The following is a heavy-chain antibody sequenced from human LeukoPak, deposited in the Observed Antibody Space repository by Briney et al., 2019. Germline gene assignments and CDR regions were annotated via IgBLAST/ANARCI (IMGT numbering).Heavy chain of an antibody. CDR1: GFTFSDYY. D-gene: IGHD6-13*01. CDR2: ISSSGSTI. J-gene: IGHJ5*02. Sequence: PGGSLRLSCAASGFTFSDYYMSWIRQAPGKGLEWVSYISSSGSTIYYADSVKGRFTISRDNAKNSLYLQMNSLRAEDTAVYYCARITAAAGEDWFDPWGQGTLVTVSS. V-gene: IGHV3-11*01. CDR3: ARITAAAGEDWFDP.